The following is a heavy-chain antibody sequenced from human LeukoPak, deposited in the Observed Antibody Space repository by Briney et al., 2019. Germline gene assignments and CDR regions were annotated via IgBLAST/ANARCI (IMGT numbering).Heavy chain of an antibody. CDR1: GGSISTYY. CDR3: ARVDSINWYDSRGYFDY. J-gene: IGHJ4*02. V-gene: IGHV4-59*01. D-gene: IGHD6-13*01. CDR2: IYYTGST. Sequence: TSETLSLTCTVSGGSISTYYWSWIRQPPGKGLEWIGYIYYTGSTNYNPSLKSRVTLSVDTSKNQFSLNLSSVTAADTAVYYCARVDSINWYDSRGYFDYWGQGTLVTVSS.